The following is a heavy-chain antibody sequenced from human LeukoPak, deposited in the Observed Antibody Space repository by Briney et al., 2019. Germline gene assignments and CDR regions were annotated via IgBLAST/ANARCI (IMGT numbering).Heavy chain of an antibody. CDR3: AKGLKGCSGSSCYYFFDF. CDR1: GFTFSSYA. D-gene: IGHD2-15*01. Sequence: GGSLRLSCAASGFTFSSYAMSWVRQAPGKGLEWVSAITGSAGSTYYADSVKGRFTISRDNSKNTLDLRMNSLRAEDTAVYYCAKGLKGCSGSSCYYFFDFWGQGALITVSS. V-gene: IGHV3-23*01. CDR2: ITGSAGST. J-gene: IGHJ4*02.